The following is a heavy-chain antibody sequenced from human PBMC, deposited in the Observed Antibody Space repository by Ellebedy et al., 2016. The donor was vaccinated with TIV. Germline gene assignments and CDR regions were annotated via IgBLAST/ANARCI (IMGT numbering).Heavy chain of an antibody. J-gene: IGHJ3*02. CDR3: ARAPRVYENSDYDVGKGFDI. CDR2: IYYSGST. D-gene: IGHD3-16*01. CDR1: GCSISSYS. Sequence: MPSETLSLTCTVSGCSISSYSWSWIRQPPGKGLEWIGYIYYSGSTKYNPSLKSRVTISLDTSKNQFSLIVTSMTAADTAVYYCARAPRVYENSDYDVGKGFDIWGQGTMVTVSS. V-gene: IGHV4-59*01.